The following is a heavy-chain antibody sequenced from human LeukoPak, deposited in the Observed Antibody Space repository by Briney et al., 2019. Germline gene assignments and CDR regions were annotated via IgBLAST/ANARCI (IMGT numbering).Heavy chain of an antibody. CDR2: ISASSTTI. J-gene: IGHJ6*03. CDR1: GFTFGGYS. V-gene: IGHV3-48*01. D-gene: IGHD4-17*01. Sequence: QPGGSLRLSCAASGFTFGGYSLNWVRQAPGKGLEWVSYISASSTTIYHADSVKGRFTTSRDNAKKSLYLQMNSLRAEDTAVYYCARTYGVGRWIYMDVWGKGTTVTVSS. CDR3: ARTYGVGRWIYMDV.